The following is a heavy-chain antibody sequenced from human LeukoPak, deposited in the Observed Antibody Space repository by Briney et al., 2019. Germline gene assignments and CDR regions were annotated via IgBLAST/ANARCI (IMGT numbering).Heavy chain of an antibody. J-gene: IGHJ4*02. CDR2: ISSSSSHI. CDR3: VRDYGSGSHYPFDY. V-gene: IGHV3-21*01. CDR1: GFTFSSYS. Sequence: GGSLRLCCAASGFTFSSYSMNWVRQAPGKGLEWVSAISSSSSHINYADSVKGRFTISRDNAKNSLYLQMNSLRAEDTAVYYCVRDYGSGSHYPFDYWGQGTLVTVSS. D-gene: IGHD3-10*01.